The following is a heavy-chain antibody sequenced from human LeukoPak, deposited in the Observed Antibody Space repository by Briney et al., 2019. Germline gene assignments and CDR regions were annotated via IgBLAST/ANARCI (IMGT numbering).Heavy chain of an antibody. V-gene: IGHV4-39*01. CDR3: ASIAGRDLLQFDY. CDR2: IYYSGST. CDR1: VGSISSSSYY. D-gene: IGHD2-15*01. J-gene: IGHJ4*02. Sequence: PSETLSLTCTVSVGSISSSSYYWGWVRQPPGKGLGWIGSIYYSGSTYYNPSLKSRVTISVDTSKNQFSLKLSSVTAADTAVYYCASIAGRDLLQFDYWGQGTLVTVSS.